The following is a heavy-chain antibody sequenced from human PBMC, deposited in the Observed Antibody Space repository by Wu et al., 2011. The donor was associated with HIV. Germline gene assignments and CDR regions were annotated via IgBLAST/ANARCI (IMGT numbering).Heavy chain of an antibody. CDR2: MNPNSGNT. CDR1: GYTFSSYD. D-gene: IGHD3-10*01. V-gene: IGHV1-8*01. J-gene: IGHJ6*03. Sequence: QVQLVQSGAEVKKPGASVKVSCKASGYTFSSYDINWVRQASGQGLEWMGWMNPNSGNTGYAQKFQGRVTITADKSTSTAYMELSSLRSEDTAVYYCAIGFGEHYYYYFYIDVWGKGTTVTVSS. CDR3: AIGFGEHYYYYFYIDV.